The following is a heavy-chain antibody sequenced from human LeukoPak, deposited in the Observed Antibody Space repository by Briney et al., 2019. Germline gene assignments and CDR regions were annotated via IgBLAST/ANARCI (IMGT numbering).Heavy chain of an antibody. Sequence: ASVKVSCKASEYTLTNFYIHWLRQAPGQGLEWMGVINPSGGPPTYGQRFQGRVTMTRDTSTSTLYMELSSLRSDDTAVYYCARDGGWHGDYWGQGTLVTVSS. CDR1: EYTLTNFY. CDR3: ARDGGWHGDY. D-gene: IGHD3-16*01. CDR2: INPSGGPP. J-gene: IGHJ4*02. V-gene: IGHV1-46*01.